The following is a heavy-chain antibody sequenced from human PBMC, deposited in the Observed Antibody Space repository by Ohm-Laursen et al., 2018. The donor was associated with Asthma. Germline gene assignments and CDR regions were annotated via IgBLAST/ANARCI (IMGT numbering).Heavy chain of an antibody. CDR2: ISSSSSYT. Sequence: SLRLSCAAPGFTFSDYYMSWIRQAPGKGLEWVSYISSSSSYTNYADSVKGRFTISRDNAKNSLYLQMNSLRAEDTAVYYCARYYDFWSGYSSYGMDVWGQGTTVTVSS. CDR3: ARYYDFWSGYSSYGMDV. V-gene: IGHV3-11*06. J-gene: IGHJ6*02. CDR1: GFTFSDYY. D-gene: IGHD3-3*01.